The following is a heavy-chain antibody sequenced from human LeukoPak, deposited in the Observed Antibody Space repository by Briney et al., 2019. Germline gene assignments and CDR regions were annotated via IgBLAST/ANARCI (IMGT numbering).Heavy chain of an antibody. CDR3: ARDRAGDGGHFDY. CDR1: GFTVSNNY. D-gene: IGHD4-17*01. V-gene: IGHV3-66*01. J-gene: IGHJ4*02. CDR2: IYSGGRT. Sequence: HPGGSLRLSCAASGFTVSNNYMNWVRQAPGKGLEWVSLIYSGGRTYYADSVKGRFTIFRDDSKNTLYLQMNSLRDEDTAVYYCARDRAGDGGHFDYWGQGTLVTVSS.